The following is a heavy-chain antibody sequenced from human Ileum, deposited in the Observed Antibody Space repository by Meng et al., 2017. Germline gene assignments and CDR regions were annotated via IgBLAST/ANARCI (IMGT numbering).Heavy chain of an antibody. J-gene: IGHJ5*02. Sequence: QITLKESGPTLVKPTQTLPLTCTFSGFSLTTGAEGVGWFRQPPGKGLEWLAMIYRDDEKRFSPSLNSRLTITKDTSKSQVVLTMINMDPVDTATYYCARGRVGTWWFDPWGQGALVTVSS. V-gene: IGHV2-5*02. CDR1: GFSLTTGAEG. CDR2: IYRDDEK. CDR3: ARGRVGTWWFDP. D-gene: IGHD3-16*01.